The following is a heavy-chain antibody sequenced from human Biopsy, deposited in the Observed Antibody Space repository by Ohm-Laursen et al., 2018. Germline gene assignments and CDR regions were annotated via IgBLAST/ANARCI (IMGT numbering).Heavy chain of an antibody. CDR2: IYSDGSST. CDR3: ARDRLEESEINYYYGMDV. CDR1: GFTFSSYW. V-gene: IGHV3-74*01. J-gene: IGHJ6*02. D-gene: IGHD3-16*01. Sequence: SLRLSCAASGFTFSSYWMNWVRQAPGKGLVWVSRIYSDGSSTSYADSVKGRFTISRDNAKNTLYLQMNSLRAEDTAVYYCARDRLEESEINYYYGMDVWGQGTTVTVSS.